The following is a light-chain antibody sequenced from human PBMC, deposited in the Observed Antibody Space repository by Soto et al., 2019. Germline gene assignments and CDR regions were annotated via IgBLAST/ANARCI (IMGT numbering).Light chain of an antibody. Sequence: QSVLTQPPSMSGAPGQRVTISCIGSSSDIGAGYDVHWYQQFPGTAPKLLIYSNINRPSGVPDRFSGSKSGTSASLAITGLQAEDEADYYCQSYDSSLGGSKGVFGGGTKVTVL. V-gene: IGLV1-40*01. J-gene: IGLJ3*02. CDR3: QSYDSSLGGSKGV. CDR1: SSDIGAGYD. CDR2: SNI.